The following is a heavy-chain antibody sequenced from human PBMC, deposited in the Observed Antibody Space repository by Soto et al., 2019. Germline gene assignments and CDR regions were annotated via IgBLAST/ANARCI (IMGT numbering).Heavy chain of an antibody. D-gene: IGHD6-13*01. Sequence: GGSLSLSCAASGFTFSNFVMHWVRQAPGKGLEWVAATSYDGKNKDHADSVKGRFTISRDNSKNTLYLQMNSLRHEDTAVYFCARERAIAATGIFYYWGQGTLVTVSS. V-gene: IGHV3-30*04. J-gene: IGHJ4*02. CDR2: TSYDGKNK. CDR3: ARERAIAATGIFYY. CDR1: GFTFSNFV.